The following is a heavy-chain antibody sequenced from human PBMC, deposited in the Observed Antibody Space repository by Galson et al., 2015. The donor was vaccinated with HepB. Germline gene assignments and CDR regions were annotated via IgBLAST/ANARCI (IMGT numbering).Heavy chain of an antibody. D-gene: IGHD5-12*01. CDR3: IRQQRMEGWLRYDFDI. Sequence: SLRLSCAASGFTFSNAWMSWVRQAPGKGLEWVGRIKSKTDGGTTDYAAPVKGRFTISRDDSKNTLYLQMNSLKTEDTAVYYCIRQQRMEGWLRYDFDIWGQGTMVTVSS. CDR1: GFTFSNAW. J-gene: IGHJ3*02. CDR2: IKSKTDGGTT. V-gene: IGHV3-15*01.